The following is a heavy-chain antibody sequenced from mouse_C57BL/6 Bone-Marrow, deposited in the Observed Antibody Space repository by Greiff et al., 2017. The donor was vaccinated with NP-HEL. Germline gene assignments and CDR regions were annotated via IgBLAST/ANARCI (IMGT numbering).Heavy chain of an antibody. V-gene: IGHV2-2*01. CDR2: IWSGGST. Sequence: VQGVESGPGLVQPSQSLSITCTVSGFSLTSYGVHWVRQSPGKGLEWLGVIWSGGSTDYNAAFISRLSISKDNSKSQVFFKMNSLQADDTAIYYCARNRLPHYYAMDYWGQGTSVTVSS. D-gene: IGHD3-2*02. CDR1: GFSLTSYG. CDR3: ARNRLPHYYAMDY. J-gene: IGHJ4*01.